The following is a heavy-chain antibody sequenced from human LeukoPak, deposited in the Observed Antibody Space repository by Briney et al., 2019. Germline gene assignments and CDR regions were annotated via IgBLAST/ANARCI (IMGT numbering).Heavy chain of an antibody. CDR3: ARGDILTGYSSLGGMDV. V-gene: IGHV1-8*01. CDR1: GYTFTSYD. CDR2: MNPNSGNT. Sequence: RASVKVSCKAPGYTFTSYDINWVRQATGQGLEWMGWMNPNSGNTGYAQKFQGRVTMTRNTSISTAYMELSSLRSEDTAVYYCARGDILTGYSSLGGMDVWGQGTTVTVSS. D-gene: IGHD3-9*01. J-gene: IGHJ6*02.